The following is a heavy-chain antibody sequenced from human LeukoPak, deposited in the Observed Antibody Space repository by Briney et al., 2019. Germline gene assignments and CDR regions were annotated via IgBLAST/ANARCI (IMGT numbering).Heavy chain of an antibody. J-gene: IGHJ4*02. CDR2: IYHSGST. V-gene: IGHV4-4*02. D-gene: IGHD6-19*01. CDR1: GGSICSSNW. Sequence: PSETLSLTCAVSGGSICSSNWWSWVRQPPGKVLEWIGEIYHSGSTNYNPSLKSRVTISVDKTKNQFSLKLSSVTAADTAVYYCARAPVAVAGNFDYWGQGTLVTVSS. CDR3: ARAPVAVAGNFDY.